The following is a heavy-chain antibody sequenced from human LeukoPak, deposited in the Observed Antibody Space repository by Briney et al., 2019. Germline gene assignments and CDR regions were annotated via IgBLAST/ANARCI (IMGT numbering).Heavy chain of an antibody. Sequence: PGGSLRLCCAASGFTFSSYGMHWVRQAPGKGLEWVAVIWYDGSNKYYADSVKGRFTISRDNSKNTLYLQMNSLRAEDTAVYYCARDGFPLGGTTHLPGWFDPWGQGTLVTVSS. V-gene: IGHV3-33*01. J-gene: IGHJ5*02. CDR1: GFTFSSYG. D-gene: IGHD1-7*01. CDR3: ARDGFPLGGTTHLPGWFDP. CDR2: IWYDGSNK.